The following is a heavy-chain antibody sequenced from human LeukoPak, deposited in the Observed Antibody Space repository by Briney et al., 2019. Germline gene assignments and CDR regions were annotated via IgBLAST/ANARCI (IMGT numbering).Heavy chain of an antibody. Sequence: GGSLRLSCAASGFTFSSYAMHWVRQAPGKGLEYVSAISSNGGSTYYANSVKGRFTISRDNSKNTLYLQMGSLRAEDTAVYYCARTERGFYYFDYWGQGTLVTVSS. CDR2: ISSNGGST. V-gene: IGHV3-64*01. CDR3: ARTERGFYYFDY. J-gene: IGHJ4*02. CDR1: GFTFSSYA. D-gene: IGHD3-10*01.